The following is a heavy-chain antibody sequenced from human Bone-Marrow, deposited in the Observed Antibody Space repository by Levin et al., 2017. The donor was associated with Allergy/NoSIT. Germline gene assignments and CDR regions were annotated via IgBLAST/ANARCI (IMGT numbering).Heavy chain of an antibody. CDR2: IYPGDSDT. J-gene: IGHJ6*03. Sequence: GASVKVSCKGSGYSFTSYWIGWVRQMPGKGLEWMGIIYPGDSDTRYSPSFQGQVTISADKSISTAYLQWSSLKASDTAMYYCARHSRGSIAARLIIGNYYYYYYMDVWGKGTTVTVSS. D-gene: IGHD6-6*01. V-gene: IGHV5-51*01. CDR1: GYSFTSYW. CDR3: ARHSRGSIAARLIIGNYYYYYYMDV.